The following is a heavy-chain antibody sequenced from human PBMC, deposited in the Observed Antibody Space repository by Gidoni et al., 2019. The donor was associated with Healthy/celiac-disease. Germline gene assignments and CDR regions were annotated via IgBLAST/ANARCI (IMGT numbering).Heavy chain of an antibody. Sequence: EVQLVESGGGLVKPGGSLRLSCAASGFPFSSYSMNWVRQAPGKGLEWVSSISSSSSYIYYADSVKGRFTISRDNAKNSLYLQMNSLRAEDTAVYYCARVGIAAAAHPFDYWGQGTLVTVSS. J-gene: IGHJ4*02. D-gene: IGHD6-13*01. CDR2: ISSSSSYI. CDR3: ARVGIAAAAHPFDY. V-gene: IGHV3-21*01. CDR1: GFPFSSYS.